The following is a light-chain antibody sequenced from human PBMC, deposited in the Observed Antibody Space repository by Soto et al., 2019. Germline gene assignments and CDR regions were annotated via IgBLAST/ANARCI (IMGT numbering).Light chain of an antibody. CDR2: SHN. J-gene: IGLJ3*02. CDR3: AAWDDNLNGPV. Sequence: QAVVTQPPSASGTPGQTVTISCSGGSSNVGSYPVNWYQQFPGTAPKLIIHSHNQRPSGVPDRLSGSKSGTSASLAISGLQSEDEAEYYCAAWDDNLNGPVFGGGTKLTVL. CDR1: SSNVGSYP. V-gene: IGLV1-44*01.